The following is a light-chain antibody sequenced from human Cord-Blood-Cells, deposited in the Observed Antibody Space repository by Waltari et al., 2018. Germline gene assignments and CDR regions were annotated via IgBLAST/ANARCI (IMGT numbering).Light chain of an antibody. CDR2: EGS. Sequence: QSALTQPASVSGSPGQSLTISCTGTSSDVGRYNLVSWYQPHPGKAPKLMIYEGSKRPSGVSNRFSGSKSGNTASLTISGLQAEDEADYYCCSYAGSSTSWVFGGGTKLTVL. J-gene: IGLJ3*02. CDR1: SSDVGRYNL. CDR3: CSYAGSSTSWV. V-gene: IGLV2-23*01.